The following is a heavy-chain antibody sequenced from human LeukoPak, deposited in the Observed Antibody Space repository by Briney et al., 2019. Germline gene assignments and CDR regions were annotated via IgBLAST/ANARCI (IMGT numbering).Heavy chain of an antibody. CDR2: ISYDGSTQ. CDR3: AKGRMMATIMISFDY. V-gene: IGHV3-30*18. Sequence: GTSLRLSCAASGFTFSSYGMHWVRQAPGKGLEWVAVISYDGSTQYYADSVKGRSTISRDNSNNMLSLQMNSLKAEDTAVYYCAKGRMMATIMISFDYWGRGTLVTVSS. CDR1: GFTFSSYG. D-gene: IGHD5-24*01. J-gene: IGHJ4*02.